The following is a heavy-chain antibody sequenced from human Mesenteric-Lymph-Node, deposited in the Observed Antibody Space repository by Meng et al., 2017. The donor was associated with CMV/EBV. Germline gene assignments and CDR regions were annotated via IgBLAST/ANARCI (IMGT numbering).Heavy chain of an antibody. CDR3: AHSIFDYTSSWKYFDY. CDR1: FSLSTGGVG. Sequence: FSLSTGGVGLGWIRQPPGKALEWLALIYWDDEKRYSSSLKNRLAITKDTSKNQVVLTMTNMGPVDTATYYCAHSIFDYTSSWKYFDYWGEGALVTVSS. J-gene: IGHJ4*02. D-gene: IGHD6-6*01. V-gene: IGHV2-5*02. CDR2: IYWDDEK.